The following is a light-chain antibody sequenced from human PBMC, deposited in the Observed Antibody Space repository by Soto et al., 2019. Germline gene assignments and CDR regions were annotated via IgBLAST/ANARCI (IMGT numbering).Light chain of an antibody. CDR2: GAS. CDR3: QQYNNWPPWT. V-gene: IGKV3D-15*01. J-gene: IGKJ1*01. Sequence: EIVMTLSPATLSVSPGEGATLSCRASQSVSSNLAWYQQKPGQAPRLLIYGASTRATGIPARFSGSGSGTEFTLTISGLQSEDFAIYYCQQYNNWPPWTFGQGTKVEIK. CDR1: QSVSSN.